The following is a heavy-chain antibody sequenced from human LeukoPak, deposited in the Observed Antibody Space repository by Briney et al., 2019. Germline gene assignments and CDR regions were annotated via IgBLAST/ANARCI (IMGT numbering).Heavy chain of an antibody. D-gene: IGHD3-22*01. CDR2: IIPIFGTA. Sequence: SSVKVSCKASGGTFSSYAISWVRQAPGQGLEWMGGIIPIFGTANYAQKFQGRVTITTDESTSTAYMELSSLRSKDTAVYNCARDTDSSGLDAFDIWGQGTMVTVSS. CDR3: ARDTDSSGLDAFDI. V-gene: IGHV1-69*05. CDR1: GGTFSSYA. J-gene: IGHJ3*02.